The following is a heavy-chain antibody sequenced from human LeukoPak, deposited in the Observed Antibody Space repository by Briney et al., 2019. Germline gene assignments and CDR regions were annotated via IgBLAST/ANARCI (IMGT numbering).Heavy chain of an antibody. D-gene: IGHD4-23*01. CDR2: INHSGST. Sequence: SETLSLTCAVSGGSFIGYHWNWIRQPPGKGLEWIGEINHSGSTNYNPSLKSRVTISVDPSKSQFSLKLKSVTAADTAVYYCARDPTTVVTVPYYFDDWGQGTLVTVSS. J-gene: IGHJ4*02. CDR3: ARDPTTVVTVPYYFDD. V-gene: IGHV4-34*01. CDR1: GGSFIGYH.